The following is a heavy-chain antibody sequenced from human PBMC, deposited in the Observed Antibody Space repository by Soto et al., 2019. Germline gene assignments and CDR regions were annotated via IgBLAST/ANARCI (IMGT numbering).Heavy chain of an antibody. CDR1: GYTFSIYG. CDR2: ISPYNGNT. CDR3: VRDLDGSGSYYTDY. D-gene: IGHD3-10*01. V-gene: IGHV1-18*01. Sequence: EASVKVSCKASGYTFSIYGINWVRQAPGQGLEWMGWISPYNGNTKYAQNLQGRVTMTTDTSTSTAYMELRSLRPDDTAVYYCVRDLDGSGSYYTDYWGQGTLVTVSS. J-gene: IGHJ4*02.